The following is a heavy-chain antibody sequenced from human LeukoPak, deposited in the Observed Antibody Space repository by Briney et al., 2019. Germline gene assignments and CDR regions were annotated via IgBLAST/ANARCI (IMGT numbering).Heavy chain of an antibody. CDR1: GYTFTGYY. J-gene: IGHJ6*03. Sequence: ASVKVSCKASGYTFTGYYMHWVRQAPGQGLEWMGWINPNSGGTNYAQKFQGRVTITRNTSISTAYMELSSLRSEDTAVYYCARVGTYSAYYYYYMDVWGKGTTVTVSS. D-gene: IGHD2-21*01. CDR2: INPNSGGT. CDR3: ARVGTYSAYYYYYMDV. V-gene: IGHV1-2*02.